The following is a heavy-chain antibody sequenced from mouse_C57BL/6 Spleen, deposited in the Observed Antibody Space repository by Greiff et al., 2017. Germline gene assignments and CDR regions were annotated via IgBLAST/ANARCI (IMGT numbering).Heavy chain of an antibody. V-gene: IGHV14-3*01. CDR3: ALSDGSSYARDD. CDR1: GFNIKNTY. J-gene: IGHJ4*01. D-gene: IGHD1-1*01. CDR2: IAPADGTT. Sequence: DVQLQESVAELVRPGASVKLSCTASGFNIKNTYMHWVKQRPEQGLEWIGRIAPADGTTQYAPKFQGKATITADTSSNTAYLQLSSLTAEDTAIYYCALSDGSSYARDDWGQGTSGTVAS.